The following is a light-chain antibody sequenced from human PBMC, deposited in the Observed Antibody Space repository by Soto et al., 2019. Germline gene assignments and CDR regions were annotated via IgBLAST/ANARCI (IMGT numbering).Light chain of an antibody. V-gene: IGKV3-20*01. CDR3: QQYGSSPRT. Sequence: EILLTQSPGTLSLSPGERATLSCRASQSVSPSSLAWYQQRPGQSPRLLIYGASSRATGIPDRFSGRGSGTDFTLIISRLEPEDFAVYYCQQYGSSPRTFGQGTKVDIK. CDR2: GAS. CDR1: QSVSPSS. J-gene: IGKJ1*01.